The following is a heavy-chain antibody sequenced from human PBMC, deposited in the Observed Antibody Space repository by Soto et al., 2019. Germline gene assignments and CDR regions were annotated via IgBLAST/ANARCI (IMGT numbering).Heavy chain of an antibody. CDR3: LRAISWSGLD. D-gene: IGHD3-3*01. V-gene: IGHV3-74*01. CDR1: GFTFSSSW. J-gene: IGHJ1*01. CDR2: INSDGSTT. Sequence: GSLRLSCAAAGFTFSSSWMYWVRQAPGKGLVWVSRINSDGSTTTYADSVKGRFTISRDNAKNTLYLEMNSLRGEDTAVYYCLRAISWSGLDWAQGTLVTVSS.